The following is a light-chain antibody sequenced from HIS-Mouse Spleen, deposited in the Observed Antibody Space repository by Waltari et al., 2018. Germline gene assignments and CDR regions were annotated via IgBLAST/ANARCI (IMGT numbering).Light chain of an antibody. CDR3: QSADSSGTYWV. CDR2: KDS. Sequence: SYELTQPPSVSVSPGQTARLTCSGDALPKQYAYWYQQKPGQAPLLGIYKDSERPSGIPERFSGSSSGTTVTLTISGVQAEDEADYYCQSADSSGTYWVFGGGTKLTVL. V-gene: IGLV3-25*03. J-gene: IGLJ3*02. CDR1: ALPKQY.